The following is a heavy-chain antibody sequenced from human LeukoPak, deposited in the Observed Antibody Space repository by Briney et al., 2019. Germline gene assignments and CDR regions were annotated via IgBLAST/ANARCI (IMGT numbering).Heavy chain of an antibody. CDR2: ICGSGGST. V-gene: IGHV3-23*01. D-gene: IGHD3-10*01. J-gene: IGHJ6*02. CDR3: AKVVYGSGTYYYGMDV. CDR1: GFTVSGYA. Sequence: GGSLRLSCAASGFTVSGYAMSWVRQAPGKGLEWVSAICGSGGSTYYAGSVKGRFTISRDNSKNTLYLQMNSLRAEDTAVYSCAKVVYGSGTYYYGMDVWGQGTTVTVSS.